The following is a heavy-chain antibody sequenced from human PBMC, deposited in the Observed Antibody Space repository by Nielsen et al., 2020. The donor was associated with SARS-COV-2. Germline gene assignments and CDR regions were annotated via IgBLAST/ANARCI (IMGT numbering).Heavy chain of an antibody. CDR2: ISYDGSNK. D-gene: IGHD3-10*01. Sequence: GGSLRLSCAASGFTFSDYYISWIRQAPGKGLEWVAVISYDGSNKYYADSVKGRFTISRDNAKNSLYLQMNSLRAEDTALYYCAKDIMADGSGSYTFDYWGQGTLVTVSS. J-gene: IGHJ4*02. V-gene: IGHV3-30*18. CDR3: AKDIMADGSGSYTFDY. CDR1: GFTFSDYY.